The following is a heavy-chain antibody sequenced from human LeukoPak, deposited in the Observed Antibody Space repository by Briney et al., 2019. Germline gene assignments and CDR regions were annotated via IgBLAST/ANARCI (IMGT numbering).Heavy chain of an antibody. CDR2: IYYSGST. CDR1: GGSISSGGYY. CDR3: ARDWDQGSFDP. V-gene: IGHV4-31*03. Sequence: SQTLSLTCTVSGGSISSGGYYWSWIRQHSGKGLEWIGYIYYSGSTYYNPSLKSRVTISVDTSKNQSSLKLSSVTAADTAVYYCARDWDQGSFDPWGQGTLVTVSS. J-gene: IGHJ5*02. D-gene: IGHD1-26*01.